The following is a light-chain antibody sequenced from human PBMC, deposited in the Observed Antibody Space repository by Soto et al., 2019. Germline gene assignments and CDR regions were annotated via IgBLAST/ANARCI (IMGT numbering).Light chain of an antibody. Sequence: IQMTQSPSSLSASVGDRVTITCRASQSISSNLNWYQQKPGKAPKLLIYAASNLQSGVPSTFSGSGSGTDFTLTISSLQPEDFAVYYCQQRSNWPITFGQGTRLEIK. V-gene: IGKV1-39*01. CDR2: AAS. J-gene: IGKJ5*01. CDR1: QSISSN. CDR3: QQRSNWPIT.